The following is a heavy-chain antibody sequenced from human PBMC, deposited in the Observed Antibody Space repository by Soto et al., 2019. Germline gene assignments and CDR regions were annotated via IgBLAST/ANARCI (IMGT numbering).Heavy chain of an antibody. CDR3: VREFVRDFHNWFDL. D-gene: IGHD2-21*02. CDR1: GFTFSNFE. CDR2: ISSGGNTM. Sequence: GSLRISCAAPGFTFSNFEMNWVRQAPGKGLEWVSYISSGGNTMYYADSVKGRFTISRDNAKNSLYLEMNGLRAEDTAVYYCVREFVRDFHNWFDLWGQGTLVTVSS. V-gene: IGHV3-48*03. J-gene: IGHJ5*02.